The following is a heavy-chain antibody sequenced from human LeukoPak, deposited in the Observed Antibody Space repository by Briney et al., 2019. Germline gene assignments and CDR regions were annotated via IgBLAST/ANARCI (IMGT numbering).Heavy chain of an antibody. J-gene: IGHJ6*02. D-gene: IGHD5-24*01. CDR2: IKQDGSEK. CDR3: ARDDSRDGYNTHYYGMDV. CDR1: GFTFSSYW. Sequence: GGSLRLSCAASGFTFSSYWMSWVRQAPGKGLEWVANIKQDGSEKYYVDSVKGRFTISRDNAKNSLYLQMNSLRAEDTAVYYCARDDSRDGYNTHYYGMDVRGQGTTVTVSS. V-gene: IGHV3-7*01.